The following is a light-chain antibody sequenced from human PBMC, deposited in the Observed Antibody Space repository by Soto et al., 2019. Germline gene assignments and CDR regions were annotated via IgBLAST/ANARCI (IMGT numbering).Light chain of an antibody. CDR2: AVS. CDR1: QSVSSN. J-gene: IGKJ2*01. CDR3: QQHKHWPS. Sequence: EIVMRQSPATLSVSQGERATLSCRASQSVSSNLAWFQQKPGQAPRLLLYAVSTRATGVPGRFSGSGSGTEFTLTISSLQSEDSAVYYCQQHKHWPSFGQGTKLEIK. V-gene: IGKV3-15*01.